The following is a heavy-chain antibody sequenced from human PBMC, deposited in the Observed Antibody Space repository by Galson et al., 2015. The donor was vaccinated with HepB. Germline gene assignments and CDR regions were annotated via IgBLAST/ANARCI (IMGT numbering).Heavy chain of an antibody. Sequence: SVKVSCKASGYTFTSYGISWVRQAPGQGLEWMGWISAYNGNTNYAQKLQGRVTMTTDTSTSTAYMELRSLRSDDTAVYYCARVERSSRGSSSFDYWGQGTLVTVST. CDR2: ISAYNGNT. V-gene: IGHV1-18*01. J-gene: IGHJ4*02. CDR3: ARVERSSRGSSSFDY. CDR1: GYTFTSYG. D-gene: IGHD6-13*01.